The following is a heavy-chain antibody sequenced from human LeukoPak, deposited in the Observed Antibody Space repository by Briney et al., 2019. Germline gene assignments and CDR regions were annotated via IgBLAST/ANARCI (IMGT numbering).Heavy chain of an antibody. V-gene: IGHV3-30*02. D-gene: IGHD3-22*01. J-gene: IGHJ4*02. Sequence: AGGSLRLSCAASGFTFNTFGMHWVRQAPGKGLEWVAFIRYHGNNEYYADSVKGRFTVSRDNSKNTLYLQMNSLRAEDTAVYYCARAAPYYYDSSGYYSWGQGTLVTVSS. CDR3: ARAAPYYYDSSGYYS. CDR1: GFTFNTFG. CDR2: IRYHGNNE.